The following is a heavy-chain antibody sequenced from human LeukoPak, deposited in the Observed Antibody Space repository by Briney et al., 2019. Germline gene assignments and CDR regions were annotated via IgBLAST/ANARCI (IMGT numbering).Heavy chain of an antibody. Sequence: PSETLSLTCDVSGGSIDSYHWTWIRQPPGKGLEWIGEINHSGSTNYNPSLKSRVTISVDTSKNQFSLKLSSVTAADTAVYYCARDRGSSWDYWGQGTLVTVSS. CDR1: GGSIDSYH. CDR3: ARDRGSSWDY. D-gene: IGHD6-13*01. CDR2: INHSGST. V-gene: IGHV4-34*01. J-gene: IGHJ4*02.